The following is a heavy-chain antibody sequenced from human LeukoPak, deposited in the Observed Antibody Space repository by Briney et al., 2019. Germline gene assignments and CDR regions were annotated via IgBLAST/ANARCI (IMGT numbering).Heavy chain of an antibody. J-gene: IGHJ3*02. Sequence: PGGSLRLSCAASGFTFSSYAMSWVRQAPGKGLEWVPAISGSGGSTYYADSVKGRFTISRDNSKNTLYLQMNSLRAEDTAVYYCAKDFGRYCSGGSCFPPDAFDIWGQGTMVTVSS. V-gene: IGHV3-23*01. D-gene: IGHD2-15*01. CDR2: ISGSGGST. CDR1: GFTFSSYA. CDR3: AKDFGRYCSGGSCFPPDAFDI.